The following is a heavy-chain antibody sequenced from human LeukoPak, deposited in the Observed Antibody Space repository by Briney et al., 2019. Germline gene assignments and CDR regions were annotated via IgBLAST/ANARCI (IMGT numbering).Heavy chain of an antibody. Sequence: GVSLRLPCANSGFTFRIYAITLLPQPPGQLLYCASPISGTACSTFHSHTVNARFTISRNNTKNTLYLQMNSLIAEYTTTNYCASARFYYASWGQGTLVTVSS. V-gene: IGHV3-23*01. CDR3: ASARFYYAS. CDR1: GFTFRIYA. J-gene: IGHJ4*02. CDR2: ISGTACST.